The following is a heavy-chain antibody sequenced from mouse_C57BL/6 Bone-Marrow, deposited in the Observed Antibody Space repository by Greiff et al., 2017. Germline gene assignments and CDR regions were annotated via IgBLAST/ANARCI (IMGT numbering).Heavy chain of an antibody. V-gene: IGHV5-15*01. CDR3: ARHAAQATDYAMDY. CDR1: GFTFSDYG. D-gene: IGHD3-2*02. J-gene: IGHJ4*01. CDR2: ISNLAYSI. Sequence: EVKLVESGGGLVQPGGSLKLSCAASGFTFSDYGMAWVRQAPRKGPEWVAFISNLAYSIYYADTVTGRFTISRENAKNTLYLEMSSLRSEDTAMYYCARHAAQATDYAMDYGGQGTSVTVSS.